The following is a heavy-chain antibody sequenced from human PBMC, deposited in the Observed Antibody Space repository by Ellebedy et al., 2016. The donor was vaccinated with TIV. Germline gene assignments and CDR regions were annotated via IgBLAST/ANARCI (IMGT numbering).Heavy chain of an antibody. CDR3: ARDDDPTGHSSQLNY. J-gene: IGHJ4*02. V-gene: IGHV3-33*01. CDR2: IWYDGSKK. CDR1: GFIFGSHA. Sequence: GESLKISCVTSGFIFGSHAMHWVRQAPGKGLEWVALIWYDGSKKYYVDSVKGRFTISRDDSKKMVYLQMNNLRFEDTAVYHCARDDDPTGHSSQLNYWGQGALVTVSP. D-gene: IGHD3-9*01.